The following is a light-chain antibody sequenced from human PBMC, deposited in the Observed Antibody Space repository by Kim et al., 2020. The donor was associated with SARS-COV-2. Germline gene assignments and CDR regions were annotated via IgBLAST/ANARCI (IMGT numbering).Light chain of an antibody. CDR3: QQYNSYPLFT. V-gene: IGKV1-5*03. J-gene: IGKJ4*01. CDR1: QSISSW. CDR2: KAS. Sequence: SVGDTVTITCRASQSISSWLAWYQQKPGKAPKLLIYKASSLESGVPSRFSGSGSGTEFTLTISSLQPDDFATYYCQQYNSYPLFTFGGGTKVDIK.